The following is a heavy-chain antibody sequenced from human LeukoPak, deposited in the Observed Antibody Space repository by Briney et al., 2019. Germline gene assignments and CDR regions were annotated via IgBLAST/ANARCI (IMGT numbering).Heavy chain of an antibody. CDR1: GYSISSGYY. CDR2: IYHSGST. D-gene: IGHD3-10*01. CDR3: ARGPRKGVRGNRYFDY. Sequence: PAETLSLTCTVSGYSISSGYYWSWIRQPPGKGREWIGSIYHSGSTYYNPSIKSRVTISADTSKNQFSLKLSSVTAADTAVYYCARGPRKGVRGNRYFDYWGQGTLVTVSS. J-gene: IGHJ4*02. V-gene: IGHV4-38-2*02.